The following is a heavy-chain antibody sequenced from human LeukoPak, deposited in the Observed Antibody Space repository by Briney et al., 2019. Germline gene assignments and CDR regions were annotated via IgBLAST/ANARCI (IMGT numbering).Heavy chain of an antibody. CDR3: ARWRLYNWFDP. J-gene: IGHJ5*02. Sequence: GGSLRLSCAASGFTFSSYWMSWVRQAPGKGLEWVANIKQDGSEEYYADSVKGRFTISRDNAKNSLYLQMNSLRAEDTAVYYCARWRLYNWFDPWGQGTLVTVSS. D-gene: IGHD3-22*01. CDR2: IKQDGSEE. CDR1: GFTFSSYW. V-gene: IGHV3-7*01.